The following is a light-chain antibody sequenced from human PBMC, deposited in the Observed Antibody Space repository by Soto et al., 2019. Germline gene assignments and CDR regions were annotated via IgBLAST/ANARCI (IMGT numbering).Light chain of an antibody. V-gene: IGKV3-20*01. CDR2: GAS. CDR3: QQYGSSPPLT. CDR1: QRVSSSY. Sequence: EIVLTQSPGNLSLSPGERATLSCRASQRVSSSYLAWYQQKPGQAPRLLIYGASSRATGIPDRFSGSGSGTDFTLTISRLEPEDFAVYYCQQYGSSPPLTFGGVTTVEIK. J-gene: IGKJ4*01.